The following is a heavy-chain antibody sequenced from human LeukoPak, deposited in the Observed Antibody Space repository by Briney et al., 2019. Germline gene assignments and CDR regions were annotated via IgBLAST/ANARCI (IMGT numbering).Heavy chain of an antibody. CDR2: VSASGST. V-gene: IGHV4-4*07. Sequence: SETLSLTCTVSGGSISSYYWSWIRQPAGKELEWIGRVSASGSTNYNPSLKSRVTMSLDTSKNQFSLKLNSVTAADTAVYYCAKGPSGYYGLDVWGQGTTVTVSS. CDR3: AKGPSGYYGLDV. CDR1: GGSISSYY. J-gene: IGHJ6*02.